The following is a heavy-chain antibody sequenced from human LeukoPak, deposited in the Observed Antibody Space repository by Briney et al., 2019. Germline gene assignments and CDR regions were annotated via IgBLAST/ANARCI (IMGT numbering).Heavy chain of an antibody. CDR3: ARGSPLRNHNDY. CDR1: GGSFGGYY. Sequence: SETLSLTCAVYGGSFGGYYWGWIRQPPGKGLEWIGSIYYSGSTYYNPSLKSRVTISVDTSKNQFSLKLSSVTAADTAVYYCARGSPLRNHNDYWGQGTLVTVSS. J-gene: IGHJ4*02. D-gene: IGHD1-14*01. V-gene: IGHV4-34*01. CDR2: IYYSGST.